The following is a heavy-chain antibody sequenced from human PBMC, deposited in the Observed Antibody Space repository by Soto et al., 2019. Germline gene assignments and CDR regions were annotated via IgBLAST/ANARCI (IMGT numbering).Heavy chain of an antibody. D-gene: IGHD3-9*01. Sequence: QVRLVQSGAEVKKPGSSVKVSCKASGGTFSSYTFTWVRQSPGQGLEWMGEIIPMFGIVNYARKFQGRVTITADESTSIAYMALTSLSSEDTAIYYCARHYDILTAYSIWGQGTMVTVSS. CDR3: ARHYDILTAYSI. CDR2: IIPMFGIV. V-gene: IGHV1-69*01. J-gene: IGHJ3*02. CDR1: GGTFSSYT.